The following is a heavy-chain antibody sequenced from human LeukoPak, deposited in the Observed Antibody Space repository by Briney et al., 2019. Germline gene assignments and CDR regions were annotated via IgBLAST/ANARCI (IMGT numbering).Heavy chain of an antibody. V-gene: IGHV4-34*01. CDR2: INHSVST. CDR3: VGESDDYSYMDV. D-gene: IGHD3-16*01. J-gene: IGHJ6*03. CDR1: VGALSGVY. Sequence: SETLSLTCAVCVGALSGVYCGGIREPPGRGLECGGEINHSVSTNYNPSLRSRVTISVDMSKEQLSLHLRSVAAADTAVYYCVGESDDYSYMDVRGEGNTVTVSS.